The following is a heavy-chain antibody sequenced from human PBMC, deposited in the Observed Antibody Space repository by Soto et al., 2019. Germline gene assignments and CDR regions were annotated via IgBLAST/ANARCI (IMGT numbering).Heavy chain of an antibody. Sequence: QVQLVQSGAEVKKPGAAVKVSCKASGYIFINYGINWVRQALGQRLEWMGWINPGNGDTKYSQKFQGRVTIARDTSASTAYMELSSLRSEDTAVFYCAREGYYGSRSYNYWGQGTLVTVSS. J-gene: IGHJ4*02. V-gene: IGHV1-3*01. D-gene: IGHD3-10*01. CDR1: GYIFINYG. CDR2: INPGNGDT. CDR3: AREGYYGSRSYNY.